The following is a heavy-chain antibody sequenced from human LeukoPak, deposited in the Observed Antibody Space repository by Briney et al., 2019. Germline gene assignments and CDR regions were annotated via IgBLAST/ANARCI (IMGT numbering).Heavy chain of an antibody. CDR2: IYSSGST. J-gene: IGHJ4*02. Sequence: SETLSLTCSVSGGSISNYFWTWIRQPPGKGLEWIGYIYSSGSTYYNPSLKSRVTISVDTSRNQFSLKLSSVTAADTAVYYCARGVLWSSTGYCSGGSCYSGFLSNYFDYWGQGTLVTVSS. CDR3: ARGVLWSSTGYCSGGSCYSGFLSNYFDY. V-gene: IGHV4-59*12. CDR1: GGSISNYF. D-gene: IGHD2-15*01.